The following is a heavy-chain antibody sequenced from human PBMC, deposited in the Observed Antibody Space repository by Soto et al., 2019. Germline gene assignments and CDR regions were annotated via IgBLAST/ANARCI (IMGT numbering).Heavy chain of an antibody. CDR2: IKEDAGEK. V-gene: IGHV3-7*04. CDR1: GFSFSSNW. J-gene: IGHJ2*01. Sequence: EVQLVESGGGLVQPGGSLRLSCAASGFSFSSNWMNWVRQAPGKGLEWVANIKEDAGEKYYVDSVKGRFTISRDNAENSLYLQMNSLRAEDTAVYYCARGRGRSYYGNWYFDLWGRGTLVTVSS. D-gene: IGHD3-10*01. CDR3: ARGRGRSYYGNWYFDL.